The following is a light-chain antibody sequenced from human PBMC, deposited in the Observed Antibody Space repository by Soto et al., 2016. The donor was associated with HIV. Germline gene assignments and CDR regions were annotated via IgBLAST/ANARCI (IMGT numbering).Light chain of an antibody. CDR3: QVWDSTSNHWV. CDR2: DDF. Sequence: YVLTQPPSVSVAPGQTARITCGGDKIRSKRVQWYSQKPGQAPVLVVSDDFDRPSGIPERFSGSSSPNTATLSISGVEAGDEADFYCQVWDSTSNHWVFGGGTKLTVL. V-gene: IGLV3-21*02. J-gene: IGLJ3*02. CDR1: KIRSKR.